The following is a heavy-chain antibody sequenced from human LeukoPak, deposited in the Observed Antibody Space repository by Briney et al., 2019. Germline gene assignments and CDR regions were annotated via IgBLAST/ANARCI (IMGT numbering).Heavy chain of an antibody. CDR2: ISYAGSNI. J-gene: IGHJ6*02. CDR3: AKEWPWENYYYGMIV. V-gene: IGHV3-30*18. CDR1: GFSFRNYG. Sequence: GGSLRLSCAASGFSFRNYGMHWVRQAPGKGLEWVAVISYAGSNIAYADSVKGRFTISRDNSKNTLYLQMNSLRPEDTAVYHCAKEWPWENYYYGMIVWGQGTTVTVSS. D-gene: IGHD1-26*01.